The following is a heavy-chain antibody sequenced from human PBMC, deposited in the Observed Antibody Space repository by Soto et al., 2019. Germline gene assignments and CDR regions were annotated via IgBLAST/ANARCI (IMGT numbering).Heavy chain of an antibody. CDR3: ARESEDLTSNFDY. J-gene: IGHJ4*02. V-gene: IGHV3-21*06. Sequence: GGSLRLSCAASGFTFTRYSMNWVRQGPGKGLEWVSSISSTTNYIYYGDSMKGRFTISRDNAKNSLYLEMNSLRAEDTAVYYCARESEDLTSNFDYWGQGTLVTVSS. CDR2: ISSTTNYI. CDR1: GFTFTRYS.